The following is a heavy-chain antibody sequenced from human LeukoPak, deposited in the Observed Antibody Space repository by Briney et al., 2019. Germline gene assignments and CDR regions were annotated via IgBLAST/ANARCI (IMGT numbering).Heavy chain of an antibody. J-gene: IGHJ4*02. CDR1: GFTVSSNS. CDR2: IYSDNT. CDR3: ARVPLLSIAAIDY. D-gene: IGHD6-13*01. Sequence: GGSLRLSCTVSGFTVSSNSMSWVRQAPGKGLERVSFIYSDNTHYSDSVKGRFTISRDNSKNTLYLQMNSLRAEDTAVYYCARVPLLSIAAIDYWGQGTLVTVSS. V-gene: IGHV3-53*01.